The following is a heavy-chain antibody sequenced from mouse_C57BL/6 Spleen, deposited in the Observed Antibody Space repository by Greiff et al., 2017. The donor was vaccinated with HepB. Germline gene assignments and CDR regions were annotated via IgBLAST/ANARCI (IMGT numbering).Heavy chain of an antibody. Sequence: EVMLVESGEGLVKPGGSLKLSCAAFGFTFSSYAMSWVRQTPEKRLEWVAYISSGGDYIYYADTVKGRFTISRDNARNTLYLQMSSLKSEDTAMYYCTREGNYYGSSLYYFDYWGQGTTLTVSS. CDR2: ISSGGDYI. D-gene: IGHD1-1*01. CDR3: TREGNYYGSSLYYFDY. V-gene: IGHV5-9-1*02. CDR1: GFTFSSYA. J-gene: IGHJ2*01.